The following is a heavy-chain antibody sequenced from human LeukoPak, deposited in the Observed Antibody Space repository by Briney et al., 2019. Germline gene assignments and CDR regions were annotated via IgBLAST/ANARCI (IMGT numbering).Heavy chain of an antibody. CDR2: ITWNSGSR. CDR3: AKDTGSSSWNYFDY. CDR1: GFTFDDYA. D-gene: IGHD6-13*01. Sequence: GGSLRLSCAASGFTFDDYAMHWVRQAPGKGLEWVSGITWNSGSRDYADSVKGRFTISRDNARNSLDLQMNSLRAEDTAFYYRAKDTGSSSWNYFDYWGQGTLVTVSS. V-gene: IGHV3-9*01. J-gene: IGHJ4*02.